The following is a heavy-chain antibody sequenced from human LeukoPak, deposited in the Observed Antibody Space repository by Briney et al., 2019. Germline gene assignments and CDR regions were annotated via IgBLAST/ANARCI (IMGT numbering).Heavy chain of an antibody. D-gene: IGHD6-19*01. CDR2: INPSGGST. CDR1: GYTFTSYC. Sequence: GASVKVSCKASGYTFTSYCMHWVRQAPGQGLEWMGIINPSGGSTSYAQKFQGRVTMTRDTSTSTVYMELSSLRSEDTAVYYCARDGWAVAAARFYYYYGMDVWGQGTTVTVSS. CDR3: ARDGWAVAAARFYYYYGMDV. J-gene: IGHJ6*02. V-gene: IGHV1-46*01.